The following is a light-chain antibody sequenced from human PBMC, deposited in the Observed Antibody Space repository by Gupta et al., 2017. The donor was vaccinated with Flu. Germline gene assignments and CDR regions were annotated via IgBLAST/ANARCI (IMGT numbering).Light chain of an antibody. V-gene: IGKV3-11*01. Sequence: DRATLSGRASHSVTSFAWYQQKPGQAPRLLIYDASNRATGIPARFSGSGSGTDFTLTISRLEPEDFAVYYCQQRSNWPPMYTFGQGTKLQIK. CDR1: HSVTS. CDR3: QQRSNWPPMYT. J-gene: IGKJ2*01. CDR2: DAS.